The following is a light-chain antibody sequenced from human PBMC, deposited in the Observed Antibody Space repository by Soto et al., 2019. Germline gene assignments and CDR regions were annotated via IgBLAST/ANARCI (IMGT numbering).Light chain of an antibody. CDR1: SNDLGSYNL. V-gene: IGLV2-23*01. CDR3: SSYADSDTVV. CDR2: EGS. J-gene: IGLJ2*01. Sequence: QSVLAQPASVSGSPGQSITISCTGTSNDLGSYNLVSWYQQHPGKAPKLMIYEGSKRPSGVSNRFSGSKSGNTASLTISGLQAEDEAAYYCSSYADSDTVVFGEGTKVTV.